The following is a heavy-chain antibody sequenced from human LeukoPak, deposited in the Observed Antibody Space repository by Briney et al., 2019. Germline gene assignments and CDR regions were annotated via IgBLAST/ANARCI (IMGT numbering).Heavy chain of an antibody. CDR2: IYPDDSDT. V-gene: IGHV5-51*01. Sequence: GESLKISCKGSGYTFTSYWIGWVRQIPGKGLEWMGIIYPDDSDTRYSPSFQGQVTISADKSISTAYLQWSSLRASDTALYYCARPREMARIDGALGYWGQGTLVTVSS. D-gene: IGHD5-24*01. CDR1: GYTFTSYW. CDR3: ARPREMARIDGALGY. J-gene: IGHJ4*02.